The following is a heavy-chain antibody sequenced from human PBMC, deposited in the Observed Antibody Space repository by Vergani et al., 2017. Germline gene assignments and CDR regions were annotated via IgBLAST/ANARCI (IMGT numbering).Heavy chain of an antibody. D-gene: IGHD3-9*01. CDR3: AKESGYDILTGYDDAFDI. CDR1: GFTFDDYT. CDR2: ISWDGGST. V-gene: IGHV3-43*01. J-gene: IGHJ3*02. Sequence: EVQLVESGGGLVQPGGSLRLSCAASGFTFDDYTMHWVRQAPGKGLEWVSLISWDGGSTYYADSVKGRFTISRDNSKNSLYLQMNSLRTEDTALYYCAKESGYDILTGYDDAFDIWGQGSMVTVSS.